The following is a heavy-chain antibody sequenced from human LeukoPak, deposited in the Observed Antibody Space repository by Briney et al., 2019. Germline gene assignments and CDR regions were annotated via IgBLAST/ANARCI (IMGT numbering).Heavy chain of an antibody. CDR1: GFTFSSYT. CDR2: ISVGGDNT. D-gene: IGHD4-23*01. CDR3: ARDDYGGNSVLWVYYAFDV. J-gene: IGHJ6*02. Sequence: PGGSLRLSCAASGFTFSSYTMSRGRQAPGKGLEWVSAISVGGDNTYYPDSVKGRFTVSRDNSNSALYLQINSLRADHTAVYLCARDDYGGNSVLWVYYAFDVWGRGTTVTVSS. V-gene: IGHV3-23*01.